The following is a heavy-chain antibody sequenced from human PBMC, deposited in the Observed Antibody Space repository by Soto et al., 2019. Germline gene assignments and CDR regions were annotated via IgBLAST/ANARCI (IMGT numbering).Heavy chain of an antibody. V-gene: IGHV3-23*01. J-gene: IGHJ4*02. Sequence: GGFLRLSRAASGFTFSSYAMSWVRQAPGKGLEWVSAISGSGGSTHYADSVKGRFTISRDNSKNTLYLQMNSLRAEDTAVYYCAKDMEAGAGISDYWGQGSLVTVSS. D-gene: IGHD6-13*01. CDR2: ISGSGGST. CDR1: GFTFSSYA. CDR3: AKDMEAGAGISDY.